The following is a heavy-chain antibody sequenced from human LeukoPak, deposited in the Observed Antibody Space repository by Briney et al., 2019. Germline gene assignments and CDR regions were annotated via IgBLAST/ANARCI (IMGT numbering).Heavy chain of an antibody. J-gene: IGHJ3*02. CDR1: GYTFTSYY. CDR2: INPSGGST. D-gene: IGHD6-6*01. CDR3: ARQLAVDAFDI. Sequence: ASVKVSCKASGYTFTSYYMRWVRQAPGQGLEWMGIINPSGGSTSYAQKFQGRVTMTRDTSTSTVYMELSSLRSEDTAVYYCARQLAVDAFDIWGQGTMVTVSS. V-gene: IGHV1-46*03.